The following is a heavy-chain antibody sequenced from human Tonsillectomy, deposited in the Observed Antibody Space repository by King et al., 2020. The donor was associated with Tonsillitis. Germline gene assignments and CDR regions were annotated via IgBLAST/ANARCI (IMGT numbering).Heavy chain of an antibody. CDR1: GFTFSTYG. Sequence: VQLVESGGGVVQPGGSLRLSCAASGFTFSTYGMHWVRQAPGKGLEWVANKWYDGSNEYYAASVKGRFTISRDNSKNTLYLQRNSLRVEDTAVYYCAKESQRKGAGATIDYWGQGTLVTVSS. J-gene: IGHJ4*02. V-gene: IGHV3-33*06. D-gene: IGHD1-26*01. CDR2: KWYDGSNE. CDR3: AKESQRKGAGATIDY.